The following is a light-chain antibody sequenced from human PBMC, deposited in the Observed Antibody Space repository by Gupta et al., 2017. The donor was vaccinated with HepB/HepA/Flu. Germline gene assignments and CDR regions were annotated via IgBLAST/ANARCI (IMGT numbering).Light chain of an antibody. Sequence: QSVLTQPPSASGTPGQRVTISCSGSSSNIGSNYVYWYQQLPGTAPKLLIYRNNQRPAGVPDRFSGSKSGTSASLAISGLRAEEEADYYCVAWDDSLSGPVFGGGIKLTVL. CDR2: RNN. CDR1: SSNIGSNY. CDR3: VAWDDSLSGPV. V-gene: IGLV1-47*01. J-gene: IGLJ2*01.